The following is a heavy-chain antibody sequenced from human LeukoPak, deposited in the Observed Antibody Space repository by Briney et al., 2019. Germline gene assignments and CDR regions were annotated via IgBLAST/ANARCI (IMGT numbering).Heavy chain of an antibody. CDR2: IWYDGSNK. V-gene: IGHV3-33*01. J-gene: IGHJ3*02. D-gene: IGHD6-13*01. Sequence: PGGSLRLSCAASGFTFSSYGMHWVRQAPGKGLEWVAVIWYDGSNKYYADSVKGRFTISRDNSKNTLYLQMNSLRAEDTAVYYCARCSSWYDLCAFDIWGQGTMVTVSS. CDR3: ARCSSWYDLCAFDI. CDR1: GFTFSSYG.